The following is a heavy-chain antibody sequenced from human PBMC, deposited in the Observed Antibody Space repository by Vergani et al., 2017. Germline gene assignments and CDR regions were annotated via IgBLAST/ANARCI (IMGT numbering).Heavy chain of an antibody. J-gene: IGHJ2*01. Sequence: VQLLESGGGLVQPGGSLRLSCAASGFTFSSYGMHWVRQAPGKGLEWVAVISYDGSNKYYADSVKGRFTISRDNSKNTLYLQMNSLRAEDTAVYYCARESSMVRGVIRKPTGYFDLWGRGTLVTVSS. V-gene: IGHV3-30*03. CDR1: GFTFSSYG. CDR3: ARESSMVRGVIRKPTGYFDL. CDR2: ISYDGSNK. D-gene: IGHD3-10*01.